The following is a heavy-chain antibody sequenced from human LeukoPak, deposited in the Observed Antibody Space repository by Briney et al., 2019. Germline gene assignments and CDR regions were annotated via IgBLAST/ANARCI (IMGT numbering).Heavy chain of an antibody. CDR1: GFTFSSYW. CDR2: IKQDGSEK. V-gene: IGHV3-7*01. Sequence: PGGSLRLSCAASGFTFSSYWMSWVRQAPGKGLEWVANIKQDGSEKYYVDSVKGRFTISRDNAKNSLYLQMNSLRAEDTAVYYCAIDASSWACDYWGQGTLVTVSS. D-gene: IGHD6-13*01. CDR3: AIDASSWACDY. J-gene: IGHJ4*02.